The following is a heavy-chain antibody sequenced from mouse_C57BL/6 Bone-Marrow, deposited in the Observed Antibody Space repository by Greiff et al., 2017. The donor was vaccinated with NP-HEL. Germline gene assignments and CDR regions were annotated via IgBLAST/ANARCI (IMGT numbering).Heavy chain of an antibody. Sequence: QVQLQQPGAELVKPGASVKMSCKASGYTFTSYWITWVKQRPGQGLEWIGDISPGSGSTNYNEKFKSKATLTVDTSSSTAYMQLSSLTSEDSAVYYCARSGGSSYYYAMDYWGQGTSVTVSS. V-gene: IGHV1-55*01. CDR3: ARSGGSSYYYAMDY. CDR2: ISPGSGST. CDR1: GYTFTSYW. J-gene: IGHJ4*01. D-gene: IGHD1-1*01.